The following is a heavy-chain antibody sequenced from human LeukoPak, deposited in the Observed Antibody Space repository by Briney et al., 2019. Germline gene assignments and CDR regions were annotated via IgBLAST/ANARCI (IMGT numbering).Heavy chain of an antibody. V-gene: IGHV1-46*01. CDR1: GYTFTSYY. CDR2: INPSGGST. Sequence: ASVKVSCKASGYTFTSYYMHWVRQAPGQGLEWMGIINPSGGSTSYAQKFQGRVTMTRGMSTSTVYMELSSLRSEDTAVYYCASNDYYDSSGCWVSNMGYWGQGTLVTVSS. D-gene: IGHD3-22*01. J-gene: IGHJ4*02. CDR3: ASNDYYDSSGCWVSNMGY.